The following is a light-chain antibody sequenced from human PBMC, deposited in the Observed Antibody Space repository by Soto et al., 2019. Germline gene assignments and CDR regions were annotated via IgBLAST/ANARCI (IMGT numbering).Light chain of an antibody. CDR3: QEYHSYTWT. Sequence: DIQLTQSPSFLSASVGDRVTITCRASQGISSYLAWYQQRPGKAPKLLIYAASSLQSGVPSRFSGSGSGTDFTLTISSMQPDDFATYYCQEYHSYTWTFGQGTKVDIK. CDR2: AAS. V-gene: IGKV1-9*01. CDR1: QGISSY. J-gene: IGKJ1*01.